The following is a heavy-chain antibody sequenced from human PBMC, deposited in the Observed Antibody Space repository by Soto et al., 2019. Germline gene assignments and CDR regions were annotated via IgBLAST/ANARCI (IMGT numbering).Heavy chain of an antibody. CDR1: GYTFTSYG. J-gene: IGHJ4*02. V-gene: IGHV1-18*01. Sequence: ASVKVSCKASGYTFTSYGISWVRQAPGQGLEWMGWISAYNGNTNYAQKLQGRVTMTTDTSTSTAYMELRSLRSDDTAVYYCARVWFGELLDTYYFAYWGQGTLVTVSS. CDR3: ARVWFGELLDTYYFAY. CDR2: ISAYNGNT. D-gene: IGHD3-10*01.